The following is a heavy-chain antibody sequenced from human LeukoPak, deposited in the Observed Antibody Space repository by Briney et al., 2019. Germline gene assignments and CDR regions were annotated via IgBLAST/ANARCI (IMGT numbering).Heavy chain of an antibody. Sequence: GESLQISCKVSGYRFTNYWIAWVRQMPGKGLEYMGIIYPGDSDTRYSPSFQGQITISADKSITTAYLQWSSLRASDTAMYYCARPLNNWNYGGRDDAFDIWGLGTRVTVSS. J-gene: IGHJ3*02. CDR1: GYRFTNYW. CDR2: IYPGDSDT. D-gene: IGHD1-7*01. CDR3: ARPLNNWNYGGRDDAFDI. V-gene: IGHV5-51*01.